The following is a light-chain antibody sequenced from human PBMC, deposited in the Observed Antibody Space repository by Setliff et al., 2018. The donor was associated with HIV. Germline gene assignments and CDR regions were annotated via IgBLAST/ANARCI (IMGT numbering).Light chain of an antibody. V-gene: IGLV2-11*01. CDR3: YSYAGIYTLRV. J-gene: IGLJ1*01. CDR1: SSGVGGYNY. CDR2: DVS. Sequence: QSALAQPRSVSGSPGQSVTISCTGTSSGVGGYNYVSWYQQHPGKAPKLMIYDVSTRPSGVPDRFSGSKSGNTASLTISGLQAEDEADYYCYSYAGIYTLRVFGTGTKATVL.